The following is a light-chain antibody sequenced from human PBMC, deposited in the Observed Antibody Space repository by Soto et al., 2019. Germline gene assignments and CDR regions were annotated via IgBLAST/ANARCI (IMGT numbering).Light chain of an antibody. CDR2: AAS. CDR3: QQYTNYPRP. CDR1: QGIRNF. Sequence: DIQVTQSPSAMSESVGDRVTITCRANQGIRNFLAWFQQKPGRVPKRLICAASSLQSGVPSRFSGSGSGTEFTLTISSLQPDDFATYYCQQYTNYPRPFGQGTKVDIK. V-gene: IGKV1-17*03. J-gene: IGKJ1*01.